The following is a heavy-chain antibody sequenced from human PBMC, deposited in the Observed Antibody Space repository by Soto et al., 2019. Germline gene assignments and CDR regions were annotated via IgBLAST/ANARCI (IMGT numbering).Heavy chain of an antibody. CDR1: GYTFTSYD. J-gene: IGHJ6*02. D-gene: IGHD6-19*01. CDR3: ARDHSSGWYGPYYYYGMDV. Sequence: QVQLVQSGAEVKKPGASVKVSCKASGYTFTSYDINWVRQATGQGLEWMGWMNPNSGNTGYAQKLQGRVTMTRNTSISKAYMELSSLRSEDTAVYYCARDHSSGWYGPYYYYGMDVWGQGTTVTVSS. CDR2: MNPNSGNT. V-gene: IGHV1-8*01.